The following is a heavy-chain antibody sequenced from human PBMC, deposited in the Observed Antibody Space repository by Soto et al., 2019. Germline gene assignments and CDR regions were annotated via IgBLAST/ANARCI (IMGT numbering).Heavy chain of an antibody. CDR1: GGSVSSNSYS. CDR3: ARDRARDRRGMDV. V-gene: IGHV4-39*07. CDR2: IYHSGNT. J-gene: IGHJ6*02. Sequence: SETLSLTCTVSGGSVSSNSYSWGWIRQSPGKGLEWIGIIYHSGNTFYNPSLKSRVTISVDTSKNQFSLKLSSVTAADTAVYYCARDRARDRRGMDVWGQGTTVTVSS.